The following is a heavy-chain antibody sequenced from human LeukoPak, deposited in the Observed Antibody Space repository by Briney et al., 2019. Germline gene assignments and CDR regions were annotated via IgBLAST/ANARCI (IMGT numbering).Heavy chain of an antibody. J-gene: IGHJ4*02. Sequence: GGSLRLSCAASGFTFSSYGMHWVRQAPGKGLEWVAVISYDGSNKYYADSVKGRFTISRDNSKNTLYLQMNSLRAEDTAVYYCAKGADWFVFTGGIGSDYWGQGTLVTVSS. CDR2: ISYDGSNK. CDR1: GFTFSSYG. D-gene: IGHD3-9*01. V-gene: IGHV3-30*18. CDR3: AKGADWFVFTGGIGSDY.